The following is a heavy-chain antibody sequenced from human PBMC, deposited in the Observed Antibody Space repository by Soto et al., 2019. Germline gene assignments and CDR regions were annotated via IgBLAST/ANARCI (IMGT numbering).Heavy chain of an antibody. D-gene: IGHD1-1*01. Sequence: GGSMRLSCAAAGCNCSDYAMSWVRQAPGKGLEWVSAISSSGDSPYYADSVKGRFTVSRDNSKNTLYLQMNSLRVEDTAIYYCARNTIPLPPFWGQGTLVTVSS. CDR2: ISSSGDSP. J-gene: IGHJ4*02. CDR1: GCNCSDYA. V-gene: IGHV3-23*01. CDR3: ARNTIPLPPF.